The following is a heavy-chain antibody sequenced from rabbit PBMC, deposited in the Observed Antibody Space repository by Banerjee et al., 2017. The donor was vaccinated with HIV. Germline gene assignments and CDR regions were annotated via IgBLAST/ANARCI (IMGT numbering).Heavy chain of an antibody. V-gene: IGHV1S45*01. D-gene: IGHD6-1*01. J-gene: IGHJ3*01. CDR2: IDTSSGNT. Sequence: QEQLEESGGDLVKPGGTLTLTCTASGFSFSNKYVMCWVRQAPGKGLEWIGCIDTSSGNTDYASWAKGRFTISKTSSTTVTLQMTSLTAADTATYFCARDGYGYAGYGYAGLWGQGTLVTVS. CDR1: GFSFSNKYV. CDR3: ARDGYGYAGYGYAGL.